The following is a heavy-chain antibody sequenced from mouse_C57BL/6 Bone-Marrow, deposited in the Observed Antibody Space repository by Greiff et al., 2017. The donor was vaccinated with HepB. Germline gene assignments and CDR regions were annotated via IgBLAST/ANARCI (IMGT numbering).Heavy chain of an antibody. CDR2: ISYDGSN. D-gene: IGHD1-1*01. CDR3: ARDLNYYGSSNWYFDV. CDR1: GYSITSGYY. J-gene: IGHJ1*03. Sequence: EVQLQESGPGLVKPSQSLSLTCSVTGYSITSGYYWNWIRQFPGNKLEWMGYISYDGSNNYNPTLQNRISITRDTSKNQFFLKLNSMTTEDTATYYCARDLNYYGSSNWYFDVWGTGTTVTVSS. V-gene: IGHV3-6*01.